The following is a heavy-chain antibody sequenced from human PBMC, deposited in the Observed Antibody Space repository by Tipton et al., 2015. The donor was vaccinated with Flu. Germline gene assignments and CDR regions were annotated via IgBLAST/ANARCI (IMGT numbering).Heavy chain of an antibody. CDR2: MHSSWTP. CDR1: GGSISSRNDF. Sequence: GLVKPSETLSLTCEVSGGSISSRNDFWGWIRQPPGKGLEWVASMHSSWTPHYNPSLKSRVTMSVDMSNNQFSLRLTSVTAADTAVYYCARLSYYDVDLKNFYFDYWGQGALVTVSS. CDR3: ARLSYYDVDLKNFYFDY. J-gene: IGHJ4*02. V-gene: IGHV4-39*01. D-gene: IGHD3-10*02.